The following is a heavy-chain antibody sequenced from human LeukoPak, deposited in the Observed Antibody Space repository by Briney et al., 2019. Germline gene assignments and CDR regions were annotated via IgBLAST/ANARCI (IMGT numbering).Heavy chain of an antibody. CDR2: ISGSGGSK. J-gene: IGHJ4*02. CDR1: GFTFGSYA. Sequence: GGSLRLSCAASGFTFGSYAMSWVRQAPGKGLEWVSGISGSGGSKNYADSVTGRFTISRDNSNNTLYLQMNSLRAEDTAVYYCAREGLAAAGSFDYWGQGTLVTVSS. CDR3: AREGLAAAGSFDY. V-gene: IGHV3-23*01. D-gene: IGHD6-13*01.